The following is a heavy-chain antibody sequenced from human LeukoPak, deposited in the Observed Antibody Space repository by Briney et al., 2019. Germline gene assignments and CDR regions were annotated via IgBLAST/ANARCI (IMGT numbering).Heavy chain of an antibody. Sequence: SVKVSCKASGGTFSSYAISWVRQAPGQGLEWMGGIIPIFGTANYAQKFQGRVTITTDESTSTAYMELSSLRSEDTAVYYCARDLKLGSPHYYNYYRDVGGKGTTVTVSS. D-gene: IGHD3-16*01. CDR2: IIPIFGTA. CDR3: ARDLKLGSPHYYNYYRDV. V-gene: IGHV1-69*05. J-gene: IGHJ6*03. CDR1: GGTFSSYA.